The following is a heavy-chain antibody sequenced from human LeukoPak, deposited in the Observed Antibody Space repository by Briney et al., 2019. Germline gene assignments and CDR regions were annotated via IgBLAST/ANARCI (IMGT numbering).Heavy chain of an antibody. J-gene: IGHJ3*02. V-gene: IGHV5-51*01. CDR3: ARPGPYTFDRVQPFDI. D-gene: IGHD1-1*01. CDR1: GYTFTNYW. CDR2: IYPRDSDT. Sequence: PGESLKISAKGAGYTFTNYWIGCLRQMAGKRPEVMGIIYPRDSDTRYRPSFEGQVTISVDTSTSTAYLQWKSLKPSDTGIFYCARPGPYTFDRVQPFDIWGQGTVVIVSS.